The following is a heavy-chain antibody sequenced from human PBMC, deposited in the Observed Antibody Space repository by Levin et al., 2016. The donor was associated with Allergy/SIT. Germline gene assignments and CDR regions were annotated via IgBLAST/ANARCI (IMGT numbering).Heavy chain of an antibody. J-gene: IGHJ4*02. D-gene: IGHD5-18*01. CDR1: GGSISSYY. CDR3: GRTKIQLWYFDY. V-gene: IGHV4-59*01. Sequence: SETLSLTCTVSGGSISSYYWSWIRRPPGKGLEWIGYIYYSGSTNYNPSLKSRVTISVDTSKNQFSLRLSSVTAADTAVYYCGRTKIQLWYFDYWGQGTLVTVSS. CDR2: IYYSGST.